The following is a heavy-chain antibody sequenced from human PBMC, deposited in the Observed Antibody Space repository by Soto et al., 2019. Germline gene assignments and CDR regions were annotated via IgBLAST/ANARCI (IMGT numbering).Heavy chain of an antibody. J-gene: IGHJ4*02. D-gene: IGHD3-10*01. CDR1: GYSFTNYW. Sequence: PGESLKISCKGSGYSFTNYWINWVRQMPGKGLEWMGRIDPSDSYTNYSPSFQGHVTISADKSISTAYLQWSSLKASDTAMYYCARRNPYYGSGSYPYPFDYWGQGTLVTVSS. V-gene: IGHV5-10-1*01. CDR3: ARRNPYYGSGSYPYPFDY. CDR2: IDPSDSYT.